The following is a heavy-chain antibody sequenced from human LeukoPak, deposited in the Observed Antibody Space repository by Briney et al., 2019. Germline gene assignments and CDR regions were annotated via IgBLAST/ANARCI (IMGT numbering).Heavy chain of an antibody. CDR3: ARDQSSVVLVSYYYYGMDV. J-gene: IGHJ6*02. CDR1: GFTFSSYW. V-gene: IGHV3-7*01. D-gene: IGHD2-15*01. CDR2: IKQDGSEK. Sequence: AGGSRRLSCAAAGFTFSSYWMSWVRQAPGRGLEWVANIKQDGSEKYYVDSGKGRFTISRDNAKNSLYLQMNSLRAEDTAVYYCARDQSSVVLVSYYYYGMDVWGQGTTVTVSS.